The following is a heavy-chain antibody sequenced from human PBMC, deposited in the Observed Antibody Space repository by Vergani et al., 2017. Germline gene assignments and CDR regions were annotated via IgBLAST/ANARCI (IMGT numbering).Heavy chain of an antibody. CDR1: GVTSSYYA. V-gene: IGHV3-30*03. Sequence: QVHLVESGGGVVQPGRSLRLSCVVSGVTSSYYAIHWVRQAPGKGLEWVAVISYDGTQKYYADPVKGRFTISRDNSKSTLYLQINSLRTEDTAVYYCATKSCSTPGCQIGYFREWGQGTLVTVSS. CDR3: ATKSCSTPGCQIGYFRE. D-gene: IGHD2-2*01. J-gene: IGHJ1*01. CDR2: ISYDGTQK.